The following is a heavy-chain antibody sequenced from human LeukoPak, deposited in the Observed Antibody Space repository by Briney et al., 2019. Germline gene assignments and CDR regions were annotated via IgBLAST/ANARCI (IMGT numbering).Heavy chain of an antibody. J-gene: IGHJ4*02. CDR1: GYTFTSYY. CDR3: ARSLSLVVRGVISY. V-gene: IGHV1-2*02. CDR2: INANSGDT. Sequence: ASVKVSCKASGYTFTSYYMHWVRQAPGQGLEWMGWINANSGDTNYAQKFQGRVTMTRDTSTSTVYMELSSLRSEDTAVYYCARSLSLVVRGVISYWGQGTLVTVSS. D-gene: IGHD3-10*01.